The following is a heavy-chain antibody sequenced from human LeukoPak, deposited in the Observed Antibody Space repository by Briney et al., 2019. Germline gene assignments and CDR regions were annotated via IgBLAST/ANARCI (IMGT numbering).Heavy chain of an antibody. D-gene: IGHD3-22*01. V-gene: IGHV3-23*01. CDR2: ISGSGGST. Sequence: PGGSLRLSCAASGFTFSNSAMSWVRQAPGKGLEWVSAISGSGGSTYYTDSVKGRFTISRDNSKSTLYLQMNILRAEETAVYYCAKAPIAMIVAAKFYFDYWGQGALVTVSS. CDR1: GFTFSNSA. J-gene: IGHJ4*02. CDR3: AKAPIAMIVAAKFYFDY.